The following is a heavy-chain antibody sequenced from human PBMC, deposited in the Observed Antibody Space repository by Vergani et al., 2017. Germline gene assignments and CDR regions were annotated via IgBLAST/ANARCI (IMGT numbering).Heavy chain of an antibody. J-gene: IGHJ6*03. V-gene: IGHV2-5*04. D-gene: IGHD1-7*01. Sequence: QITLKESGPTLVKPTQTLTLTCTFSGFSLNTRGVSVAWIRQPPGKALDWLALIYWNDDQHYSPSLNNRVTINKETSKNQVVLTMTNMDYVDTGTYYCVYRKTECGTTGCFYPFYYYYYMDVWGKGTTVTVSS. CDR2: IYWNDDQ. CDR3: VYRKTECGTTGCFYPFYYYYYMDV. CDR1: GFSLNTRGVS.